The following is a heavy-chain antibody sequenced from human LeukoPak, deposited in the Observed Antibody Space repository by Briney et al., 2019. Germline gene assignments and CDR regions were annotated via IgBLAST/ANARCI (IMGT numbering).Heavy chain of an antibody. Sequence: PSETLSLTRAVYGGSFSGYYWSWIRQPPGKGLEWIGEINHSGSTNYNPSLKSRVTISVDTSKNQFSLKLSSVTAADTAVYYCARGRRLLAAAGVKEFDYWGQGTLVTVSS. V-gene: IGHV4-34*01. CDR1: GGSFSGYY. CDR2: INHSGST. D-gene: IGHD6-13*01. J-gene: IGHJ4*02. CDR3: ARGRRLLAAAGVKEFDY.